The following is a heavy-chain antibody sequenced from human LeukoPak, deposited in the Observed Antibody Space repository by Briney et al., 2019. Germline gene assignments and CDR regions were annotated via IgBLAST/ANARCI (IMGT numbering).Heavy chain of an antibody. CDR2: ISAYNGNT. CDR3: ARASYCSGGSCYVEYFQH. CDR1: GYTFTSYG. Sequence: ASVKVSCKASGYTFTSYGISWVRQAPGQGLEWMGWISAYNGNTNYAQKLQGSVTMTTDTSTSTAYMELRSLRSDDTAVYYCARASYCSGGSCYVEYFQHWGQGTLVTVSS. D-gene: IGHD2-15*01. J-gene: IGHJ1*01. V-gene: IGHV1-18*01.